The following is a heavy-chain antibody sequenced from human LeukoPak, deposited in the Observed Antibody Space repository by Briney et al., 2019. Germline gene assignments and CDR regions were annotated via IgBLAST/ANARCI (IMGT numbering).Heavy chain of an antibody. CDR3: ARAPTPYGDYPSDY. V-gene: IGHV3-74*03. CDR2: INTDGSST. J-gene: IGHJ4*02. CDR1: GFTFSSYW. Sequence: GGSLRLSCAASGFTFSSYWMHWVRQAPGKGLERVSHINTDGSSTTYADSVKGRFIISRDNAKNTLYLQMNSLRAEDTAVYYCARAPTPYGDYPSDYWGQGTLVTVSS. D-gene: IGHD4-17*01.